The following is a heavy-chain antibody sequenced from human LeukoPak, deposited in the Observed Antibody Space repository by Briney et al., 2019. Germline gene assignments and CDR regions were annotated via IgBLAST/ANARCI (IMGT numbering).Heavy chain of an antibody. J-gene: IGHJ4*02. V-gene: IGHV3-53*01. Sequence: PGGSLRLSCAASGFIVNTNYMTWVRQAPGRGLEGASFIYADGNTYYAESVKGRFTISRDISKNAVYLQMNSLRAEDTAVYYCARDSYGDANFDSWGQGTLVTVSS. CDR1: GFIVNTNY. CDR2: IYADGNT. D-gene: IGHD4-17*01. CDR3: ARDSYGDANFDS.